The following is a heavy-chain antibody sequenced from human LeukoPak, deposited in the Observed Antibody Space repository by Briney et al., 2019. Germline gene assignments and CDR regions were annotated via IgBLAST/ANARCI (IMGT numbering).Heavy chain of an antibody. CDR1: GYTFTSYY. Sequence: ASVKVSCKASGYTFTSYYMHWVRQAPGQGLEWMGIINPIGGSTSYAQKFQGRVTMTRDTSTSTVYMELSSLRSEDTAVYYCARVSDRLYYYDSSGGLVYWGQGTLGTVSS. CDR2: INPIGGST. D-gene: IGHD3-22*01. CDR3: ARVSDRLYYYDSSGGLVY. V-gene: IGHV1-46*01. J-gene: IGHJ4*02.